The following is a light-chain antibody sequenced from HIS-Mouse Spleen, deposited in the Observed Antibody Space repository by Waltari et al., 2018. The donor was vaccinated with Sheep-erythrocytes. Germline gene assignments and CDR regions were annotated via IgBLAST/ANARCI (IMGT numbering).Light chain of an antibody. CDR1: QRLSDGY. V-gene: IGKV3-20*01. J-gene: IGKJ1*01. CDR3: QQFNNYPRT. CDR2: GAS. Sequence: SSRASQRLSDGYLGWYQHKPGQAHRLLIYGASSRATGIPDRFSGSGSGTDFTLTISSLQPEDFATYYCQQFNNYPRTFGQGTKVEIK.